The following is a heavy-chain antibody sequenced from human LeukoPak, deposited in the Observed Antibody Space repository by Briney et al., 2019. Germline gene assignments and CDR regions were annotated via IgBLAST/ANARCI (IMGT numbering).Heavy chain of an antibody. Sequence: PSETLSLTCAVSGGSISSGGYSWSWIRQPPGKGLEWIGYIYHSGSTYYNPSLKSRVTISVDTSKNQFSLKLSSVTAADTAVYYCARGSTPLGYYDSSGKTYYFDYWGQGTLVTVSS. CDR1: GGSISSGGYS. V-gene: IGHV4-30-2*01. CDR3: ARGSTPLGYYDSSGKTYYFDY. D-gene: IGHD3-22*01. J-gene: IGHJ4*02. CDR2: IYHSGST.